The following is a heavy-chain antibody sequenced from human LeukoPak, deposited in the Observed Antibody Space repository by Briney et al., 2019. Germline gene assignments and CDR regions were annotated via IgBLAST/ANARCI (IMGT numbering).Heavy chain of an antibody. D-gene: IGHD3-3*01. CDR1: GYTFTSYD. V-gene: IGHV1-2*02. J-gene: IGHJ4*02. CDR2: INPNSGGT. CDR3: ARDPSIYDFWSGYEYYFDY. Sequence: GASVKVSCKASGYTFTSYDINWVRQAPGQGLEWMGWINPNSGGTNYAQKFQGRVTMTRDTSISTAYMELSRLRSDDTAVYYCARDPSIYDFWSGYEYYFDYWGQGTLVTVSS.